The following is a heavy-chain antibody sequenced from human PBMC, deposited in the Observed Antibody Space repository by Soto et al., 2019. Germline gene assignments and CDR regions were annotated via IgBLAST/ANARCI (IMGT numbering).Heavy chain of an antibody. Sequence: SQTLSLTYAISGDNVSSNNAAWNWIRQSPSRGLEWLGRTYYRSKWFHGYAISLTGRITINPDTSKNQFSLQLNSVTPADTAVYYCANWRFDSWGPGTQVTVSS. CDR2: TYYRSKWFH. CDR1: GDNVSSNNAA. V-gene: IGHV6-1*01. J-gene: IGHJ4*02. D-gene: IGHD1-1*01. CDR3: ANWRFDS.